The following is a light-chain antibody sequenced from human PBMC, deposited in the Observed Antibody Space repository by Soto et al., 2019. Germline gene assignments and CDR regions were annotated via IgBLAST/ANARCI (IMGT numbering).Light chain of an antibody. CDR2: AAS. V-gene: IGKV1-39*01. Sequence: DIPMTQSPSSLSASVGDRVTITCRASQSISSYLNWYQQKPGKAPKLLIYAASSLQSGVPSRFSGSCSGPDFTLTISSLQPEDSATYYCQQRYSTLVTFGQGTTLEIK. CDR1: QSISSY. J-gene: IGKJ2*01. CDR3: QQRYSTLVT.